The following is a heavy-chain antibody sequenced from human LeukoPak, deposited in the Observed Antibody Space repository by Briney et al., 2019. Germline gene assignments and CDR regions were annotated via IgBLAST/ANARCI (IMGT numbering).Heavy chain of an antibody. Sequence: GGSLRLSCAASGFTFSSYSMNWVRQAPGKGLEWVSYISSSSSTIYYADSVKGRFTISRDNAKNSLYLQMNSLRAEDTAVYYCAREFHYGSGKVHYYYGMDVWGQGTTVTVSS. D-gene: IGHD3-10*01. CDR2: ISSSSSTI. CDR3: AREFHYGSGKVHYYYGMDV. J-gene: IGHJ6*02. V-gene: IGHV3-48*04. CDR1: GFTFSSYS.